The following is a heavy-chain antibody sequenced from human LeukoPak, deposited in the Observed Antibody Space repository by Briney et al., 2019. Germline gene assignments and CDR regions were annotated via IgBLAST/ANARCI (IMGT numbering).Heavy chain of an antibody. J-gene: IGHJ3*02. CDR3: ATHGVGYCSSTSCYSSGPPIKGAFDI. CDR2: IWYDGSNK. CDR1: GFTFSSYG. Sequence: GRSLRLSCAASGFTFSSYGMHWVRQAPGKGLEWVAVIWYDGSNKHYADSVKGRFTISRDNSKNTLYLQMNSLRAEDTAVYYCATHGVGYCSSTSCYSSGPPIKGAFDIWGQGTMVTVSS. D-gene: IGHD2-2*01. V-gene: IGHV3-33*01.